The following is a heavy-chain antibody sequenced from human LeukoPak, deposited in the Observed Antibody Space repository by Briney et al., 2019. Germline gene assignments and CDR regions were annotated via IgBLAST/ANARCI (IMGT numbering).Heavy chain of an antibody. J-gene: IGHJ4*02. D-gene: IGHD6-19*01. CDR1: GFTFSSYE. Sequence: SGGSLRLSCAASGFTFSSYEMNWVRQAPGKGLEWVSGISWNSGSIGYADSVKGRFTISRDNAKNSLYLQMNSLRAEDMALYYCAKEKRGCFDYWGQGTLVTVSS. V-gene: IGHV3-9*03. CDR2: ISWNSGSI. CDR3: AKEKRGCFDY.